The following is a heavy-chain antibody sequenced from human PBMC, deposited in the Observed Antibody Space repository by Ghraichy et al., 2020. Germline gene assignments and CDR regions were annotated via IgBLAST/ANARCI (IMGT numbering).Heavy chain of an antibody. Sequence: SETLSLTCAVYGGSFSGYYWSWIRQPPGKGLEWFGEINHSGSTNHNPSLKSRVTIAVDTSKNQFSLKLSSVTAADTAVYYCARGSTTGTPLLFDQWGQGALVTVSS. D-gene: IGHD1-1*01. CDR1: GGSFSGYY. V-gene: IGHV4-34*01. CDR3: ARGSTTGTPLLFDQ. CDR2: INHSGST. J-gene: IGHJ4*02.